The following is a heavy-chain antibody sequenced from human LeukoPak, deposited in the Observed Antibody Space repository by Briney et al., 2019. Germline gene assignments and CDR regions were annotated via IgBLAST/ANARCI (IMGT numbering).Heavy chain of an antibody. J-gene: IGHJ4*02. CDR3: ARWVTTEYYFDY. V-gene: IGHV4-30-2*01. CDR1: GGSISRGGYS. Sequence: PSETLSLTCAVSGGSISRGGYSWSWIRQPPGKGLEWIGYIYHSGSTYYNTSLKSRVTISVDRSKNQFSLKLSSVTAADTSVYYCARWVTTEYYFDYWGQGTLVTVSS. CDR2: IYHSGST. D-gene: IGHD4-17*01.